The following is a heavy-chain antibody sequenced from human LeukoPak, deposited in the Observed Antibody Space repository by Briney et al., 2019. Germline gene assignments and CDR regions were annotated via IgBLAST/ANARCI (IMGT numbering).Heavy chain of an antibody. Sequence: SETLSLTCAVSGGSFSGYYWNWLRQPPGKGLEWIGEINHSGSTYYNPSLKSRLTISVDTSKNQFSLKLSSVTAADTAVYYCARLPRKTYYFDYWGQGTLVTVSS. J-gene: IGHJ4*02. CDR1: GGSFSGYY. V-gene: IGHV4-34*01. CDR3: ARLPRKTYYFDY. CDR2: INHSGST.